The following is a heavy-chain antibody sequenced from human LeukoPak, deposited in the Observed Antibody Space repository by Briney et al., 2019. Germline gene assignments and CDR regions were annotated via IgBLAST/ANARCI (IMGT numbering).Heavy chain of an antibody. CDR1: GFTFSSYA. V-gene: IGHV3-30-3*01. D-gene: IGHD6-19*01. J-gene: IGHJ1*01. CDR3: ARVSIAVAGIRYFQH. Sequence: GGSLRLSCAAPGFTFSSYAMHWVRQAPGKGLEWVAVISYDGSNKYYADSVKGRFTISRDNSKNTLYLQMNSLRAEDTAVYYCARVSIAVAGIRYFQHWGQGTLVTVSS. CDR2: ISYDGSNK.